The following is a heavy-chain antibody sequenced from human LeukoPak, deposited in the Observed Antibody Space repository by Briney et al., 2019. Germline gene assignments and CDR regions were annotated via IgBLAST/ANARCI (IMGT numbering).Heavy chain of an antibody. CDR3: ARGPLRVWALKAYNGFDP. D-gene: IGHD3-16*01. J-gene: IGHJ5*02. CDR1: GGSFSGYY. Sequence: SETLSLTCAVFGGSFSGYYWSWIRQPPGKGLEWIGEFNHIGSINYNPSLQSRVTLSVATSTNQFSLNMSSVPAAHTPVCYSARGPLRVWALKAYNGFDPWGQGTLVTVSS. CDR2: FNHIGSI. V-gene: IGHV4-34*01.